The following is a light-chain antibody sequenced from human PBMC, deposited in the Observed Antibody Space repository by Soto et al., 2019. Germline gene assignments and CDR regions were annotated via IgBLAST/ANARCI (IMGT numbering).Light chain of an antibody. V-gene: IGKV3-15*01. CDR1: QNIGSN. J-gene: IGKJ5*01. Sequence: EIVMTQSPATLSVSPGERVTLYCRASQNIGSNLAWYQQKFGQAPRLLIYGASTRVTGIPARISGSGSGTEFTLTISRLEPEDFAVFYCQHYDSLPITFGQETRLEIK. CDR2: GAS. CDR3: QHYDSLPIT.